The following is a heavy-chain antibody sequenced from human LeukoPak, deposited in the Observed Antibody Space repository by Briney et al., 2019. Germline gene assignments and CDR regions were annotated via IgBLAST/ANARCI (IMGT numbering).Heavy chain of an antibody. V-gene: IGHV3-23*01. CDR1: GFTCSSYA. CDR3: AKEGDYGSPPYYFDQ. J-gene: IGHJ4*02. D-gene: IGHD3-10*01. Sequence: PGGSLRLSCAASGFTCSSYAMSLVRQAPGKGLEWVSPISGSGGSTYYADSVKGRFTISRDNSKNTLHLQMNSLRAEDTAVYYCAKEGDYGSPPYYFDQWGQGALVTVSS. CDR2: ISGSGGST.